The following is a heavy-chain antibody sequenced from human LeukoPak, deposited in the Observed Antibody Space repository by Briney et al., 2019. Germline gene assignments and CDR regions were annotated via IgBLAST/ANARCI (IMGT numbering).Heavy chain of an antibody. Sequence: GGSLRLSCAASGFTFSSYSMNWVRQAPGKGLEWVSSISSSSSYIYYADSVKGRFTISRDNAKNSLYLQMNSLRAEDTAVYYCARAPPYYDFWSGYYSWLDPWGQGTLVTVSS. CDR2: ISSSSSYI. CDR1: GFTFSSYS. D-gene: IGHD3-3*01. CDR3: ARAPPYYDFWSGYYSWLDP. J-gene: IGHJ5*02. V-gene: IGHV3-21*01.